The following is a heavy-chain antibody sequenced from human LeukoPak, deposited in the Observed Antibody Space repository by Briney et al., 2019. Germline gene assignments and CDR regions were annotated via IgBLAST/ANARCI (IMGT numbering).Heavy chain of an antibody. CDR2: ISSSSSTI. J-gene: IGHJ4*02. V-gene: IGHV3-48*01. Sequence: GGSLRLSCAASGFTFSSYSMNWVRQAPGKGLEWVSYISSSSSTIYYADSVKGRFTISRGNAKNSLYLQMNSLRAEDTAVYYCARDRVGNMVRGVIDYWGQGTLVTVSS. CDR3: ARDRVGNMVRGVIDY. D-gene: IGHD3-10*01. CDR1: GFTFSSYS.